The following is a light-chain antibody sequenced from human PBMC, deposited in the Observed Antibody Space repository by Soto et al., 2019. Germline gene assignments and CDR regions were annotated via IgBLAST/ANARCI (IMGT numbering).Light chain of an antibody. CDR3: TSYAGSSTYV. V-gene: IGLV2-8*01. CDR1: SSDIGTYDY. CDR2: EVS. Sequence: QSALTQPPSASGSLGQSVTISCTGTSSDIGTYDYVSWYQQHQGRAPKLIIFEVSKRPLGVPDRFSGSKSGNTASLIVSGLQPDDEAEYHCTSYAGSSTYVFGTGTKGTVL. J-gene: IGLJ1*01.